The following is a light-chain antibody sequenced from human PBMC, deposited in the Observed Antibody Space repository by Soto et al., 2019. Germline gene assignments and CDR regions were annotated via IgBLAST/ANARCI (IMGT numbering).Light chain of an antibody. J-gene: IGKJ2*01. Sequence: DIPMTQSPSTLSASVGDRVTITCRASQSISSWLAWYQQKPGKAPKFLIYDASTLESGVPSRFSASGFGTEFTLTISSLQPDDFATYYCQQYKTYSYTFGQGTKLEIK. CDR1: QSISSW. V-gene: IGKV1-5*01. CDR3: QQYKTYSYT. CDR2: DAS.